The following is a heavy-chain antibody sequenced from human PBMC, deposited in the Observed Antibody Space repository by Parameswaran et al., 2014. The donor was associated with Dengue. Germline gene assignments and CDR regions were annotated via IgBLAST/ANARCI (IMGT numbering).Heavy chain of an antibody. V-gene: IGHV4-34*01. Sequence: WIRQPPGKGLEWIGEITRSGGTSSNPSLKSRVAMSVDTSKNQFSLKLTSVTAADTAVYYCAGGRYYFGSGMKYYGMDVWGQGTTVTVSS. D-gene: IGHD3-10*01. CDR3: AGGRYYFGSGMKYYGMDV. CDR2: ITRSGGT. J-gene: IGHJ6*02.